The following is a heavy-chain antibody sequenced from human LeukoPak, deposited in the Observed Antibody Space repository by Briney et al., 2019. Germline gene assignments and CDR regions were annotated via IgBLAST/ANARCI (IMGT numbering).Heavy chain of an antibody. D-gene: IGHD6-19*01. CDR3: ARDTPAVAGTRAMDV. CDR2: IIPIFGTA. J-gene: IGHJ6*03. Sequence: SVKVSCKASGGTFISYAISWVRQAPGQGLEWMGRIIPIFGTANYAQKFQGRVTITTDESTSTAYMELSSLRSEDTAVYYCARDTPAVAGTRAMDVWGKGTTVTVSS. CDR1: GGTFISYA. V-gene: IGHV1-69*05.